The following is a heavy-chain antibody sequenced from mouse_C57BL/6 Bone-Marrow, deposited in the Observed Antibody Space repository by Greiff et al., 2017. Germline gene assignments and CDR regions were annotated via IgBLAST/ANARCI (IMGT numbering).Heavy chain of an antibody. CDR2: ISYDGSN. Sequence: EVQLVESGPGLVKPSQSLSLTCSVTGYSFTSGYYWNWIRQFPGNKLEWMGYISYDGSNNYNPYLKNRISITRDTSKNQFFLKLNSVTTEDTATYYCAREGAYYSNYDYWGQGTTLTVSS. D-gene: IGHD2-5*01. J-gene: IGHJ2*01. CDR1: GYSFTSGYY. CDR3: AREGAYYSNYDY. V-gene: IGHV3-6*01.